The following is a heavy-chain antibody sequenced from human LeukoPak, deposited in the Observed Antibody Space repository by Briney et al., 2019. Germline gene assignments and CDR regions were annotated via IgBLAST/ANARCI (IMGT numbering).Heavy chain of an antibody. CDR2: IYYSGST. J-gene: IGHJ6*03. CDR1: GGSISSGTYY. Sequence: SETLSLTCTVSGGSISSGTYYWDWIRQPPGKGLEWIGTIYYSGSTYYNPSLKSRVTISVDTSKNQFSLNLSSVTAADTAVYYCARWSGSVTARNYYYYMDVWGEGTTVTVSS. CDR3: ARWSGSVTARNYYYYMDV. V-gene: IGHV4-39*07. D-gene: IGHD6-6*01.